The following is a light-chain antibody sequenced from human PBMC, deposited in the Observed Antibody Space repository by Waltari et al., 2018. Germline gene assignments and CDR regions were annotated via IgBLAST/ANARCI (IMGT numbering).Light chain of an antibody. CDR1: SSNVGGYNY. CDR2: EVS. V-gene: IGLV2-14*01. J-gene: IGLJ3*02. Sequence: QSALTQPASVSGSPGQSITISCTGTSSNVGGYNYVSWYQQHTGKAPKLMIYEVSNRPSGVSNRFSGSKSGNTASLTISGLQAEDEADYYCSSYTSGSLGVFGGGTKLTVL. CDR3: SSYTSGSLGV.